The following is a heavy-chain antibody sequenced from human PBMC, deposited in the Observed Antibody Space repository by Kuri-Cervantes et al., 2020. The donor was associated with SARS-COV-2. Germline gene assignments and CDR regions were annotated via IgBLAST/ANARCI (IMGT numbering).Heavy chain of an antibody. CDR3: VRDGDHWNFDY. CDR2: INPDGSYT. Sequence: GESLKISCAASGLIFSNYAMNWVRQAPGKGLEWVSRINPDGSYTNNTDSVKGRFTLSRDNAKNMLFLQMNSLRAEDTAVYYCVRDGDHWNFDYWGQGTLVTVSS. V-gene: IGHV3-74*01. CDR1: GLIFSNYA. J-gene: IGHJ4*02. D-gene: IGHD1-1*01.